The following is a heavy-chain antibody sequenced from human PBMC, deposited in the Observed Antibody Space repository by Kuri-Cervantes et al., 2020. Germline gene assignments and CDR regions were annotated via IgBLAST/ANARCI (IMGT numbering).Heavy chain of an antibody. V-gene: IGHV4-61*01. J-gene: IGHJ4*02. CDR2: IYYSGST. CDR1: GGSVSSGSYY. Sequence: SETLSLTCTVSGGSVSSGSYYWSWIRQPPGKGLEWIGYIYYSGSTNYNPSLKSRVTISVATPKNQFSLKLSSVTAADTAVYYCARHRGNTYGKMWDFDYWGQGNLVTVSS. D-gene: IGHD5-18*01. CDR3: ARHRGNTYGKMWDFDY.